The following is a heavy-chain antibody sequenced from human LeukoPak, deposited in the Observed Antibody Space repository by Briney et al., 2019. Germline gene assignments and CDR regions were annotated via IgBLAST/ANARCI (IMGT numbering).Heavy chain of an antibody. CDR1: GFTFSSYS. Sequence: GGSLRLSCAASGFTFSSYSMNWVRQAPGKGLEWVSSISSSSSYIYYADSVKGRFTISRDNAKNSLYLQMNSLRAEDTAVYYCAAPYYDILTGYYRGDDYWGQGTLDTVSS. J-gene: IGHJ4*02. V-gene: IGHV3-21*01. D-gene: IGHD3-9*01. CDR2: ISSSSSYI. CDR3: AAPYYDILTGYYRGDDY.